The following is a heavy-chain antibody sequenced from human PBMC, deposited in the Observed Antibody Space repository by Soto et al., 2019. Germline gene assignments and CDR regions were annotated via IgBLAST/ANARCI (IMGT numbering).Heavy chain of an antibody. D-gene: IGHD3-22*01. CDR1: GYTFTGYY. CDR3: ARDGEYYDSSGYPSNWLDP. V-gene: IGHV1-2*04. CDR2: INPNSGGT. J-gene: IGHJ5*02. Sequence: ASVKVSCKASGYTFTGYYMHWVRQAPGKGLEWMGWINPNSGGTNYAQKFQGWVTMTRDTSISTVYMELSRLRSDDTAVYYCARDGEYYDSSGYPSNWLDPWGQGTLVTVSS.